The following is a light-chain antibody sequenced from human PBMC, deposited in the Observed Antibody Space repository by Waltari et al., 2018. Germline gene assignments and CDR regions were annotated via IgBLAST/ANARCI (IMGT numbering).Light chain of an antibody. Sequence: DIVMTLSPDSLAVSLGERATIHCKSSPSVLYNSDNKNYLAWYQQKPGQPPKLLIYWASIQESGVPDRFSGSGSGTDFTLTISSLQAEDVAVYYCQQYYSIPRTYGQGTKLEIK. CDR2: WAS. CDR3: QQYYSIPRT. CDR1: PSVLYNSDNKNY. J-gene: IGKJ2*02. V-gene: IGKV4-1*01.